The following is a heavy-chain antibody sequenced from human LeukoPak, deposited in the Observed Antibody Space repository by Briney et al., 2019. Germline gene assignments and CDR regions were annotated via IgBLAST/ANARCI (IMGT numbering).Heavy chain of an antibody. V-gene: IGHV3-7*01. J-gene: IGHJ6*03. CDR1: GFTFSSYW. CDR2: INEDGTEK. D-gene: IGHD3-9*01. Sequence: GGSLRLSCAASGFTFSSYWMSWVRQAPGKGLEWVANINEDGTEKYYVDSVRGRFTLSRDNAENSLYLQMSSLRAEDTAVYYCARDHHDVLTGYYSNYYNYYYMDVWGKGTTVTVSS. CDR3: ARDHHDVLTGYYSNYYNYYYMDV.